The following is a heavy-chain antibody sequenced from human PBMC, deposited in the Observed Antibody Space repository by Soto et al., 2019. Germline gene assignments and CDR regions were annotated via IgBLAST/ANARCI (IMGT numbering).Heavy chain of an antibody. CDR3: AREEPQWLVQGRWFDP. V-gene: IGHV4-30-2*01. D-gene: IGHD6-19*01. CDR2: IYHSGST. Sequence: SETLSLTCAVSGGSISSGGYSWSWIRQPPGKGLEWIGYIYHSGSTYYNPSLKSRVTISVDTSKNQFSLKLSSVTAADTAVYYCAREEPQWLVQGRWFDPWGQGTLVTVSS. CDR1: GGSISSGGYS. J-gene: IGHJ5*02.